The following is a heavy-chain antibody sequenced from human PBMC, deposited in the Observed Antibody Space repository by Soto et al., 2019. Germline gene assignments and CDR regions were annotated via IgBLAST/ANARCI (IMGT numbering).Heavy chain of an antibody. V-gene: IGHV1-69*13. CDR2: IIPIFGTA. J-gene: IGHJ6*02. Sequence: SVKVSCKASGGTFSSYAVSWVRQAPGQGLEWMGGIIPIFGTANYAQKFQGRVTITADESTSTAYMELSSLRSEDTAVYYCAKGNPYYYYYGMDVWGPGTTVTVSS. CDR1: GGTFSSYA. CDR3: AKGNPYYYYYGMDV.